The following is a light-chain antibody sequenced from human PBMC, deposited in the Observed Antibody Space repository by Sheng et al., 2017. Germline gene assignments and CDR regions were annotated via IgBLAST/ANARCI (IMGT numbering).Light chain of an antibody. CDR1: QSVGSH. CDR3: QHYNNWPYT. V-gene: IGKV3-15*01. J-gene: IGKJ2*01. CDR2: GAS. Sequence: EIVMTQSPATLSVSPGERATLSCRASQSVGSHLAWYQQKPGQAPRLLIYGASTRATGIPATFSGSGSGTEFTLTISSLQSEDFAVYYCQHYNNWPYTFGQGTKLEIK.